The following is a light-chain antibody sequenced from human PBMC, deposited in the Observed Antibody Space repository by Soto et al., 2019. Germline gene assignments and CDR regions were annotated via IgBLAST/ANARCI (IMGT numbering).Light chain of an antibody. Sequence: DIQMTQSPSTLSASVGDRVTITCRASQSISSWLAWYQQKPGKAPKLLIYDASSLESGVPSRFSGSGSGTEFTLTISSLQPDDFATYYCQQYNNWPQTFGQGTKVEIK. CDR2: DAS. J-gene: IGKJ1*01. CDR3: QQYNNWPQT. V-gene: IGKV1-5*01. CDR1: QSISSW.